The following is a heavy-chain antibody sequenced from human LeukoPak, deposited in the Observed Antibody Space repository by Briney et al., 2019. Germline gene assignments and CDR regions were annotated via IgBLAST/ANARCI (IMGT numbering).Heavy chain of an antibody. V-gene: IGHV3-23*01. CDR2: ISGSGGST. CDR1: GFTFSSYP. D-gene: IGHD2-8*02. J-gene: IGHJ4*02. CDR3: AKDSQTSWSSNWLWFLDS. Sequence: GGSLRLSCAASGFTFSSYPMSWVRQAPGKGLEWVSGISGSGGSTYYADSVKGRFTISRDNSKNTLYLQMNSLRVEDTAVYYCAKDSQTSWSSNWLWFLDSWGQGTPVTVSS.